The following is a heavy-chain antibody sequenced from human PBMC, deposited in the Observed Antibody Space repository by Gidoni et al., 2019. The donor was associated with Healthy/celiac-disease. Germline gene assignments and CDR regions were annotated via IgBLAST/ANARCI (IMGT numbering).Heavy chain of an antibody. V-gene: IGHV3-21*01. CDR2: ISSSSSYI. D-gene: IGHD2-21*02. Sequence: EVQLVESGGGLVKPGGSLRLSCAASGFTFSSYSMNWVRQAPGKGLEWVSSISSSSSYIYYADSVKGRFTISRDNAKNSLYLQMNSLRAEDTAVYYCARDSGDPYCGGDCLFDYWGQGTLVTVSS. CDR1: GFTFSSYS. J-gene: IGHJ4*02. CDR3: ARDSGDPYCGGDCLFDY.